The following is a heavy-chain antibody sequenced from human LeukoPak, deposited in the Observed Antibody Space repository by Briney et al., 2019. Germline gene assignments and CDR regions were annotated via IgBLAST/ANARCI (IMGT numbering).Heavy chain of an antibody. J-gene: IGHJ3*02. Sequence: GGSLRLSCAASGFTFSDYSMNWGRQAPGKGLEWVSYISSGSGTIYYADSVKGRFTISRDNAKNSLYLQMNSLRDEDTAVYYCARVTRIFLYAFDIWGQGTMVTVSS. CDR3: ARVTRIFLYAFDI. CDR2: ISSGSGTI. CDR1: GFTFSDYS. V-gene: IGHV3-48*02. D-gene: IGHD2-15*01.